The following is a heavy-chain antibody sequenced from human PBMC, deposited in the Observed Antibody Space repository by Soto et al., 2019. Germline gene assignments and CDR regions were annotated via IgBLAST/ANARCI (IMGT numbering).Heavy chain of an antibody. J-gene: IGHJ3*02. Sequence: GGSLRLSCASSGFTFSSHTMHLVRQAPGKGLEYVSTVSSNGGSTYYADSVRGRFTISRDNSKNTLYLQMGSLRAEDMAVYYCARGLGSSWYYAFDIWGQGTMVTVSS. D-gene: IGHD6-13*01. CDR2: VSSNGGST. CDR3: ARGLGSSWYYAFDI. CDR1: GFTFSSHT. V-gene: IGHV3-64*02.